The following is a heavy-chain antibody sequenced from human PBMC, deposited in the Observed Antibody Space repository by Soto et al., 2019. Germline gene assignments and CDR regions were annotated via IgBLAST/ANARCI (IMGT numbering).Heavy chain of an antibody. CDR2: IYSGGST. D-gene: IGHD6-19*01. V-gene: IGHV3-53*01. CDR3: ARAAVAGSYYFDY. J-gene: IGHJ4*02. Sequence: PGGSLRLSWGVTVSSNYMSWVRQAPGKGLEWVSVIYSGGSTYYADSVKGRFTISRDNSKNTLYLQMNSLRAEDTAVYYCARAAVAGSYYFDYWGQGTLVTVSS. CDR1: VTVSSNY.